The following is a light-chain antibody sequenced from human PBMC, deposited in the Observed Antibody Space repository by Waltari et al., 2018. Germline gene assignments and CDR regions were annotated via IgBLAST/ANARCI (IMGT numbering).Light chain of an antibody. CDR1: RSDHGGDNY. V-gene: IGLV2-11*01. J-gene: IGLJ3*02. CDR2: DVS. CDR3: CSYAGSWV. Sequence: QSALTQPRSVSGSPGQSVPITCTDTRSDHGGDNYVSWYQPHPGKAPKLKIYDVSKRPSVVPDRFSGSKSGNTASLTISGLQAEDEADYYCCSYAGSWVFGGGTKLTVL.